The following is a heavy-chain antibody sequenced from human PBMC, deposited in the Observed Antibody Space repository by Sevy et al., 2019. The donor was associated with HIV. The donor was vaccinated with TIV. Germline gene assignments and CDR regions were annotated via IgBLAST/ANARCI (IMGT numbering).Heavy chain of an antibody. Sequence: GGSLRLSCAASGFTFTTYWMTWVRQAPGQGLEWVANIKEDGSAKYNVDFVKGRFTISRDNAKNSLYLQVNSLRAEDTAVYYCARDSPGYGGYDHWGQGTLVTVSS. J-gene: IGHJ5*02. D-gene: IGHD5-12*01. CDR1: GFTFTTYW. CDR2: IKEDGSAK. CDR3: ARDSPGYGGYDH. V-gene: IGHV3-7*01.